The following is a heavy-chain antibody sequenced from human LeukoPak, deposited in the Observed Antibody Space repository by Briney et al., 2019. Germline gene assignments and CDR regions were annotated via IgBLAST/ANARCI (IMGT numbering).Heavy chain of an antibody. CDR2: ISAYNGNT. J-gene: IGHJ4*02. V-gene: IGHV1-18*01. CDR3: ARGGGGIQLWFTPPTDY. CDR1: GYTFTSYG. D-gene: IGHD5-18*01. Sequence: GASVKVSCKASGYTFTSYGISWVRQAPGQGLEWMGWISAYNGNTNYAQKFQGRVTMTRDTSTSTVYMELSSLRSEDTAVYYCARGGGGIQLWFTPPTDYWGQGTLVTVSS.